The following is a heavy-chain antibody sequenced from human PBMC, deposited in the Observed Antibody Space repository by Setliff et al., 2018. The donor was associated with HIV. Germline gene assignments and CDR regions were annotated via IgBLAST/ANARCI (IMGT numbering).Heavy chain of an antibody. CDR1: LGSITSCAYH. J-gene: IGHJ6*02. CDR2: IYCTGST. D-gene: IGHD3-22*01. Sequence: ETLSLTCTISLGSITSCAYHWVWIRQPPGKGLQWIGSIYCTGSTNYSPSLKSRVTISVDASKNHFSLKVSSVTAADTAVYYCARGPRITLIEVVTSDYYYGMDVWGQGTTVTVSS. CDR3: ARGPRITLIEVVTSDYYYGMDV. V-gene: IGHV4-39*02.